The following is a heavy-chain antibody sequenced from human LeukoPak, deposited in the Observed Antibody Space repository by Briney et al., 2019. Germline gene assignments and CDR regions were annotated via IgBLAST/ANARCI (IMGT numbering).Heavy chain of an antibody. J-gene: IGHJ4*02. Sequence: GSLRLSCAASGFAFIDYDMHWVRQVIGKGLEWVSAIGIRGDTHYSGSVKGRFTISRENDESSLYLQMNSLRAEDTAVYYCARGGIQVSGIDEFDYWGQGTLVTVSS. CDR3: ARGGIQVSGIDEFDY. CDR1: GFAFIDYD. D-gene: IGHD6-19*01. V-gene: IGHV3-13*01. CDR2: IGIRGDT.